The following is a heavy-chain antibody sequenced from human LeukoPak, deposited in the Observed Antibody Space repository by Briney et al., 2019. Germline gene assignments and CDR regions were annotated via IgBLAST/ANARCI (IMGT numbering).Heavy chain of an antibody. D-gene: IGHD3-10*01. V-gene: IGHV1-18*01. CDR3: ARADYYGSGSLPPYYYYGMDA. Sequence: GASVKVSCKASGYSFTSYGISWVRQAPGQGLEWMGWISAYNGNTNYAQKLQGRVTMTTDTSTSTAYMELRSLRSDDTAVYYCARADYYGSGSLPPYYYYGMDAWGQGTRSPSP. CDR2: ISAYNGNT. CDR1: GYSFTSYG. J-gene: IGHJ6*02.